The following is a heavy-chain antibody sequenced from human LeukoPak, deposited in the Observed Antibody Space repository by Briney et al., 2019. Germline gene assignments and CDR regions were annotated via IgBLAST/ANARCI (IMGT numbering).Heavy chain of an antibody. CDR1: GGTFSSYA. V-gene: IGHV1-69*13. CDR2: IIPIFGTA. CDR3: ARTLARSLIAARPEEGYYYYYYMDV. D-gene: IGHD6-6*01. J-gene: IGHJ6*03. Sequence: VASVKVSCKASGGTFSSYAISWVRQAPGQGLEWMGGIIPIFGTANYAQKFQGRVTITADESTSTAYMELSSLRSEDTAVYYCARTLARSLIAARPEEGYYYYYYMDVWGKGTTVTVSS.